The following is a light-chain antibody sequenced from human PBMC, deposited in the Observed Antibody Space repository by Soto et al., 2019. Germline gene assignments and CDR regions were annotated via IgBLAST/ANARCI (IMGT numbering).Light chain of an antibody. CDR1: QRLSSY. CDR3: QYQSDWPPRS. V-gene: IGKV3-11*01. CDR2: DPS. J-gene: IGKJ1*01. Sequence: EIVLTQSPATLSLSPGERASLSCRATQRLSSYLAWNQQKPGQAPRLLIYDPSNRATGIPARFSGSGSGTDFTLSISSLEPEYFAVYYCQYQSDWPPRSFGQGTRVEIK.